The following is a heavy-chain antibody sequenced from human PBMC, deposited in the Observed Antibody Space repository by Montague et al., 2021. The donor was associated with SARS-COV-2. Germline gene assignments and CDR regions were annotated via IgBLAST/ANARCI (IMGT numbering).Heavy chain of an antibody. Sequence: CAISGDSVSSNSAAWNWIRQSPSRGLEWLGGTYYRSEWYNDYAVSVKSRITINPDTSKNQFSLQLNSVTPEDTAVYYCARDTRIQLWFDRDYYYGMDVWGQGTTVTVSS. J-gene: IGHJ6*02. CDR1: GDSVSSNSAA. CDR2: TYYRSEWYN. V-gene: IGHV6-1*01. CDR3: ARDTRIQLWFDRDYYYGMDV. D-gene: IGHD5-18*01.